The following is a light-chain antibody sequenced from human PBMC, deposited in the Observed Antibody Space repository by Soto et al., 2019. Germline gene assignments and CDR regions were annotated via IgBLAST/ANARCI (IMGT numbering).Light chain of an antibody. CDR1: SSDVGGYNY. Sequence: QSALTQPPSASGSPGQSVTISCTGTSSDVGGYNYVSWYQQHQGKAPKLMMSEVSKRPSGVPDRFSVSKSVNTASLTVSGLQAEDEADYYCSSFAGNNNVVFGGGTQLTVL. V-gene: IGLV2-8*01. J-gene: IGLJ2*01. CDR3: SSFAGNNNVV. CDR2: EVS.